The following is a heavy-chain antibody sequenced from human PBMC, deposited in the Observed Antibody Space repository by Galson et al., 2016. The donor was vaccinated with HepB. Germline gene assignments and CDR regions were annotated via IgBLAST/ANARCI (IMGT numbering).Heavy chain of an antibody. J-gene: IGHJ6*02. CDR1: GDSIISGDW. CDR2: IYHSGST. CDR3: ARNSGIQPDYYSGMDV. D-gene: IGHD1-7*01. V-gene: IGHV4-4*02. Sequence: ETLSLTCAVSGDSIISGDWWTWVRQPPGKGLEWIGEIYHSGSTNYNPSLMSRVTISVDKSKNQFSLKLNSVTAADTAVYYCARNSGIQPDYYSGMDVWGQGTTVSVSS.